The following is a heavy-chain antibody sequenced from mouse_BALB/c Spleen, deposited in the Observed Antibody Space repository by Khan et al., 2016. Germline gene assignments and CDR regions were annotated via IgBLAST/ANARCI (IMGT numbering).Heavy chain of an antibody. CDR3: ARSSYDSWFVY. V-gene: IGHV14-3*02. J-gene: IGHJ3*01. D-gene: IGHD2-4*01. CDR2: IDPANDNT. CDR1: GFNIKDTY. Sequence: VQLQQSGAELVKPGASVKLSCTASGFNIKDTYMHWMIQRPEQGLEWIGRIDPANDNTKYDPKFQGKATITADTSSNTAYLQLSSLTSEDTAVYYCARSSYDSWFVYWGQGTLVTVSA.